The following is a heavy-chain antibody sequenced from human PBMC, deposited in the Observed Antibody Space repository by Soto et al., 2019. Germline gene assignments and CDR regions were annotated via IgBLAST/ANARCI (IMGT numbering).Heavy chain of an antibody. CDR1: GYTFTSYG. J-gene: IGHJ6*02. CDR3: ARDLMLQWELLQGGMDV. Sequence: ASVKVSCKASGYTFTSYGISWVRQAPGQGLEWMGWISAYNGNTNYAQKLQGRVTMTTDTSTSTAYMELRSLRSDDTAVYYCARDLMLQWELLQGGMDVWGQGTTVTVSS. D-gene: IGHD1-26*01. V-gene: IGHV1-18*01. CDR2: ISAYNGNT.